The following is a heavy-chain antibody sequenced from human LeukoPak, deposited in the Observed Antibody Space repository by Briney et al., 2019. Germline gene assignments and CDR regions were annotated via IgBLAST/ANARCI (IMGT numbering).Heavy chain of an antibody. D-gene: IGHD6-19*01. V-gene: IGHV3-23*01. J-gene: IGHJ5*02. CDR2: ISGGGERT. CDR1: GIVFSNTA. Sequence: QPGGSLRLSCAASGIVFSNTAMNWARQSPGRGLEWDSAISGGGERTFYADSVKGRFTISRDNSKNMVYLQMNSLRADDTAIYYCGKDGGQYSSGPEFDPRGQGALVTVSS. CDR3: GKDGGQYSSGPEFDP.